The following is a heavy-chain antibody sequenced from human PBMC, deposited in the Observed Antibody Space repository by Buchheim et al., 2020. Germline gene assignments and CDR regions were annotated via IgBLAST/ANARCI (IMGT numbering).Heavy chain of an antibody. Sequence: QVQLQESGPGLVKPSGTLSLTCAVSGGSITSSHWWTWVRQPPGKGLEWIGEIYHTGSTNYRPSLASRVTILVERPKKQFSPTLRSVTAADTGFYYCARDPSSSATFDSWGQGTL. V-gene: IGHV4-4*02. CDR3: ARDPSSSATFDS. CDR2: IYHTGST. D-gene: IGHD2-2*01. CDR1: GGSITSSHW. J-gene: IGHJ5*01.